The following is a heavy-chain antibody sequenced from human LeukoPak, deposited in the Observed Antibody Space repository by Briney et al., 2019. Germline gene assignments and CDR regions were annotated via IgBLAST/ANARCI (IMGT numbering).Heavy chain of an antibody. CDR3: AKDIGGGIYGSGSSSEYYYGMDV. J-gene: IGHJ6*02. Sequence: GGSLRLSCAASGFTFDDYAMHWVRQAPGKGLEWVSGISWNSGSIGYADSVKGRFTISRDNAKNSLYLQMNSLRAEDTALYYCAKDIGGGIYGSGSSSEYYYGMDVWGQGTTVTVSS. D-gene: IGHD3-10*01. CDR2: ISWNSGSI. CDR1: GFTFDDYA. V-gene: IGHV3-9*01.